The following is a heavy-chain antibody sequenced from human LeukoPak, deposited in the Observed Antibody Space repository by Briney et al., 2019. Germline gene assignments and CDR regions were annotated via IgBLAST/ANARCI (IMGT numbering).Heavy chain of an antibody. CDR2: IYYSGST. Sequence: PSETLSLTCTVSGGSFSSYYWSWLRQPPGKGLGWIGYIYYSGSTNYNPSLKSRVTISVDTSKNQFSLKLSSVTAADTAVYYCARGRRVRGSPLPGMDVWGQGTTVTVSS. V-gene: IGHV4-59*12. CDR1: GGSFSSYY. CDR3: ARGRRVRGSPLPGMDV. D-gene: IGHD3-10*01. J-gene: IGHJ6*02.